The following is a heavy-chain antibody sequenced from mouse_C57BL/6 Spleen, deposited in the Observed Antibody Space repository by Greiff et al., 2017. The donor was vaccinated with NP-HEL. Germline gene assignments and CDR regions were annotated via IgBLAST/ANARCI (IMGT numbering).Heavy chain of an antibody. CDR3: ARHDITTVENYFDY. CDR1: GFTFSSYG. J-gene: IGHJ2*01. Sequence: EVQLQQSGGDLVKPGGSLKLSCAASGFTFSSYGMSWVRQTPDKRLEWVATISSGGSYTYYPDSVKGRFTISRDNAKNTLYLQMSSLKSEDTAMYYCARHDITTVENYFDYWGQGTTLTVSS. CDR2: ISSGGSYT. D-gene: IGHD1-1*01. V-gene: IGHV5-6*01.